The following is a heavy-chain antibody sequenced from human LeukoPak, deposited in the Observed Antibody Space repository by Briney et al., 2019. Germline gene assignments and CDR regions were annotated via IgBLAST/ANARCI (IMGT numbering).Heavy chain of an antibody. CDR1: GFTFSSYW. CDR3: ARSHPPISYAAAAGRYFDY. D-gene: IGHD6-13*01. Sequence: PGGSLTLSCAASGFTFSSYWMSWVRQAPGKGLAWVANIKQDGSEKYYVDSVKGRFTISRDNSKNTLYLQMNSLRAEDTAVYYCARSHPPISYAAAAGRYFDYWGQGTLVTVSS. J-gene: IGHJ4*02. V-gene: IGHV3-7*01. CDR2: IKQDGSEK.